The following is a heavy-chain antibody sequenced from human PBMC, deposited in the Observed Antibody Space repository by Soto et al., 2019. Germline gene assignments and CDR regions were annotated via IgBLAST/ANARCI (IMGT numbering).Heavy chain of an antibody. V-gene: IGHV3-33*01. D-gene: IGHD6-13*01. CDR2: IWYDGSNK. CDR1: GFTFSSYG. Sequence: GGSLRLSCAASGFTFSSYGMHWVRQAPGKGLEWVAVIWYDGSNKYYADSVKGRFTISRDNSKNTLYLQMNSLRAEDTAVYYCARDQGWELGGSRIAAAGNFDYWGQGTLVTVSS. CDR3: ARDQGWELGGSRIAAAGNFDY. J-gene: IGHJ4*02.